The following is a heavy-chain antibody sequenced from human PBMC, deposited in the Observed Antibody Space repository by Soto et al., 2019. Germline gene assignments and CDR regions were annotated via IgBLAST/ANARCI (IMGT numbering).Heavy chain of an antibody. CDR1: GGSISSSNYY. J-gene: IGHJ3*02. Sequence: LSLTCTVSGGSISSSNYYWGWIRQPPGKGLEWIGSIYYSGSTAYNSSLKSRVTMSVDTSKNQLSLRLSSVTAADTAVYYCASPTLGAFDIWGQGTMVTVS. V-gene: IGHV4-39*01. CDR3: ASPTLGAFDI. D-gene: IGHD3-16*01. CDR2: IYYSGST.